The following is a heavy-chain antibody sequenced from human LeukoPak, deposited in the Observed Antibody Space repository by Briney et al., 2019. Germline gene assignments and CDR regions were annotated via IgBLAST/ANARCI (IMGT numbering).Heavy chain of an antibody. CDR3: AKELGSGWSLRGLDY. CDR1: GFTFSSYG. J-gene: IGHJ4*02. V-gene: IGHV3-33*06. D-gene: IGHD6-19*01. CDR2: IWYDGSNK. Sequence: PGRSLRLSCAASGFTFSSYGMHWVRQAPGKGLEWVAVIWYDGSNKYYADSVKGRFTISRDNSKNTLYLQMNSLRTEDTAVYYCAKELGSGWSLRGLDYWGQGTLVTVSS.